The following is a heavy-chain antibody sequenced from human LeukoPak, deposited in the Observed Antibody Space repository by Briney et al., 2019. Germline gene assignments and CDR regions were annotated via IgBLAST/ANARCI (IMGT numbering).Heavy chain of an antibody. V-gene: IGHV3-23*01. CDR3: TRDPTYYLRYGYFDF. J-gene: IGHJ4*02. Sequence: GGSLRLSCAASGFTFSSYAMSWVRQAPGKGLEWVSAISGSGGSTYYADSVKGRFTISRDNAKNSLYLQMSSLTAEDTAVYYCTRDPTYYLRYGYFDFWGQGVLVTVSS. CDR2: ISGSGGST. D-gene: IGHD3-9*01. CDR1: GFTFSSYA.